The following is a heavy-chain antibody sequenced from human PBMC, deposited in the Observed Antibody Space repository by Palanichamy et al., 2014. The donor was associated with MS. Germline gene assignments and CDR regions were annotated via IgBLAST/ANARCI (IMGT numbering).Heavy chain of an antibody. CDR3: AKDASYYYETGGYYHGVYFDY. CDR2: IQHDGSSK. Sequence: QVRAGGGLGEAWSRTGGSLRLSCAASGFTFNTYAMHWVRQAPGKGLEWVAFIQHDGSSKYYANSVKGRFTISRDNSRNTLNLQMKSLRPEDTAVYYCAKDASYYYETGGYYHGVYFDYWGRGTLVTVSS. J-gene: IGHJ4*02. V-gene: IGHV3-30*02. CDR1: GFTFNTYA. D-gene: IGHD3-22*01.